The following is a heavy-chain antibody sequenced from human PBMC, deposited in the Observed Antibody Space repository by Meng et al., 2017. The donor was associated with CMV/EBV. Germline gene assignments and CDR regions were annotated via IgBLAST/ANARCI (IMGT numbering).Heavy chain of an antibody. CDR2: IRSKANSYAT. D-gene: IGHD3-3*01. V-gene: IGHV3-73*01. Sequence: GGSLRLSCAASGFTFSGSAMHWVRQASGKGLEWVGRIRSKANSYATAYAASVKGRFTISRDDSKNTACLQMNSLKTEDTAVYYCTRPTLWSGYYSGYWGQGTLVTVSS. CDR3: TRPTLWSGYYSGY. CDR1: GFTFSGSA. J-gene: IGHJ4*02.